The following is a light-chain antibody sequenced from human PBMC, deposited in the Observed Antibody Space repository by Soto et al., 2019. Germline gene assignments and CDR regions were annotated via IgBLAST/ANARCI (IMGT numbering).Light chain of an antibody. V-gene: IGKV3D-20*01. J-gene: IGKJ5*01. CDR1: QSVSSSY. Sequence: VMVTQSPATLSLSPGERGTLSCGASQSVSSSYVAWYQHKPGLAPRLLIHDTSSRAIGIPDRLSGSKSGTNFTLTIRRMEPEDVGMYYCQQYGSSPITFGQGTRLEIK. CDR2: DTS. CDR3: QQYGSSPIT.